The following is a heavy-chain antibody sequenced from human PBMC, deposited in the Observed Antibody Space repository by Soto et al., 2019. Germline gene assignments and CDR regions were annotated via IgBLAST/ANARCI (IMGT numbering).Heavy chain of an antibody. Sequence: SVKGSCKASGGTFSSYAISWVRQAPGQGLEWMGGIIPIFGTANYAQKFQGRVTITADKSTSTAYMELSSLRSEDTAVYYCARGSGFLEWLSPFDYWGQGTLVTVSS. CDR1: GGTFSSYA. CDR3: ARGSGFLEWLSPFDY. V-gene: IGHV1-69*06. D-gene: IGHD3-3*01. CDR2: IIPIFGTA. J-gene: IGHJ4*02.